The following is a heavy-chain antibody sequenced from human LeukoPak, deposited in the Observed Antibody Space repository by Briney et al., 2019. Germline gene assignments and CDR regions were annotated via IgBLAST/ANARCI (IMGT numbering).Heavy chain of an antibody. J-gene: IGHJ4*02. CDR2: INHSGST. CDR3: ATTTVTTFGY. D-gene: IGHD4-17*01. CDR1: GGSFSGYY. V-gene: IGHV4-34*01. Sequence: SETLSLTCAVYGGSFSGYYWSWNRQPPGKGLEWIGEINHSGSTNYNPSLKSRVTISVDTSKNQFSLKLSSVTAADTAVYYCATTTVTTFGYWGQGTLVTVSS.